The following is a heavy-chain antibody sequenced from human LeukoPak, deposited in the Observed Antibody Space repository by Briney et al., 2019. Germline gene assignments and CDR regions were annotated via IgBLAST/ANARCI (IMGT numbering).Heavy chain of an antibody. V-gene: IGHV1-46*01. J-gene: IGHJ4*02. CDR3: AREGGNYYDSSGTDFDY. CDR1: GYTFTSYY. Sequence: ASVKVSCKASGYTFTSYYMHWVRQAPGQGLEWMGIINPSGGSTSYAQKFQGRVTMTRDTSTSTVYMELSSLRSEDTAVYYCAREGGNYYDSSGTDFDYWGQGTLVTVSS. CDR2: INPSGGST. D-gene: IGHD3-22*01.